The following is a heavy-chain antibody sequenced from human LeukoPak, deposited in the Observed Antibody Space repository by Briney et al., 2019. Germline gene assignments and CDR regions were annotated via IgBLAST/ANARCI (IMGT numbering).Heavy chain of an antibody. CDR1: GGSISSYY. V-gene: IGHV4-59*08. CDR2: IYYSGST. J-gene: IGHJ4*02. Sequence: SETLSLTCTVSGGSISSYYWSWIRQPPGKGLEWIGYIYYSGSTNYNPSLKSRVTISVDTSKNQFSLKLSSVTAADTAVYYCARHGAGGSYFDYWGQGTLVTVSS. D-gene: IGHD1-26*01. CDR3: ARHGAGGSYFDY.